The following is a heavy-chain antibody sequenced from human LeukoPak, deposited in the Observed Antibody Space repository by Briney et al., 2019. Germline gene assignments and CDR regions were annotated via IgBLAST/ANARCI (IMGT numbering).Heavy chain of an antibody. D-gene: IGHD3-16*01. Sequence: SETLSLTCTVSGGSISSSSYYWGWIRQPPGKGLEWIGSIYYSGSTYYNPSLKSRVTISVDTSKNQFSLKLSSVTAADTAVYYCARDFFRLRGFDYWGQGTLVTVSS. CDR2: IYYSGST. J-gene: IGHJ4*02. V-gene: IGHV4-39*07. CDR3: ARDFFRLRGFDY. CDR1: GGSISSSSYY.